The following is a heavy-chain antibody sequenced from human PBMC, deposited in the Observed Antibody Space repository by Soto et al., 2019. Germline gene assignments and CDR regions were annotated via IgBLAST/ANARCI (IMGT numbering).Heavy chain of an antibody. CDR1: GFSFSSYG. J-gene: IGHJ4*02. D-gene: IGHD5-12*01. Sequence: QVQLVESGGGVVQPGRSLRLSCAASGFSFSSYGMHWVRQTPAKGLEWVAVILSDGSNEYYVDSVKGRFTISRDNSKNTLYLQMNSLSAEDTAVYYCARDSFSNIVAPFDYWGQGTLVTVSS. CDR2: ILSDGSNE. CDR3: ARDSFSNIVAPFDY. V-gene: IGHV3-33*01.